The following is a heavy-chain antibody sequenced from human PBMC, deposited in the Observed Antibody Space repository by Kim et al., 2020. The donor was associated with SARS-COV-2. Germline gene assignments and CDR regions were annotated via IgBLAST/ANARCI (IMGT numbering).Heavy chain of an antibody. D-gene: IGHD2-2*01. CDR2: IDPSDSYT. Sequence: GESLKISCKGSGYSFTSYWISWVRQMPGKGLEWMGRIDPSDSYTNYSPSFQGHVTISADKSISTAYLQWSSLKASDTAMYYCARLSPLLYCSSTSCSNWFDPWGQGTLVTVSS. CDR3: ARLSPLLYCSSTSCSNWFDP. J-gene: IGHJ5*02. V-gene: IGHV5-10-1*01. CDR1: GYSFTSYW.